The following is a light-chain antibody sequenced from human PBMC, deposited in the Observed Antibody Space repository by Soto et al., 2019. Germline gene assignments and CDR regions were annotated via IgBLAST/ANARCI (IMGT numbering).Light chain of an antibody. CDR1: QTISSH. CDR3: QQTYSTPST. CDR2: GTS. Sequence: DIQMTQSPSSLSASVGDRVTISCRASQTISSHLNWYQQKPGKAPKLLIYGTSSLQSGVPSRFSGNGSGADFTLTISSLQPEDFATYYRQQTYSTPSTFGGGTKVDI. V-gene: IGKV1-39*01. J-gene: IGKJ4*01.